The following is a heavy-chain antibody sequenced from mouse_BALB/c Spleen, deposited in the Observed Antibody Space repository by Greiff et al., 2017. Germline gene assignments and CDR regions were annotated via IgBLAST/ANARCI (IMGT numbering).Heavy chain of an antibody. Sequence: VKVVESGAELVRPGSSVKISCKASGYAFSSYWMNWVKQRPGQGLEWIGQIYPGDGDTNYNGKFKGKATLTADKSSSTAYMQLSSLTSEDSAVYFCARSDGNYGFAYWGQGTLVTVSA. V-gene: IGHV1-80*01. J-gene: IGHJ3*01. CDR1: GYAFSSYW. CDR3: ARSDGNYGFAY. CDR2: IYPGDGDT. D-gene: IGHD2-1*01.